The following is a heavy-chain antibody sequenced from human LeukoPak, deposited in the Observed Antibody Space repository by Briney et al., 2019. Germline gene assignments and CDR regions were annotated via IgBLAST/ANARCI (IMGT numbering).Heavy chain of an antibody. Sequence: PSETLSLTCTVSGGSISSSSYYWGWIRQPPGKGLEWIGSIYYSGSTYYSPSLESRVTISVDTSKNQFSLKLSSVTAADTAVYYCARWARALYYFDYWGQGTLVTVSS. D-gene: IGHD5-12*01. J-gene: IGHJ4*02. CDR2: IYYSGST. V-gene: IGHV4-39*07. CDR3: ARWARALYYFDY. CDR1: GGSISSSSYY.